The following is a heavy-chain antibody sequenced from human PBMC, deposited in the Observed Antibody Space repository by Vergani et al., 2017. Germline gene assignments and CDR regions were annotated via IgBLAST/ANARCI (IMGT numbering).Heavy chain of an antibody. D-gene: IGHD3-22*01. J-gene: IGHJ3*02. CDR1: GGSISSSSYY. CDR3: AGDYYDSSGLTDAFDI. V-gene: IGHV4-39*07. Sequence: QLQLQESGPGLVKPSETLSLTCTVSGGSISSSSYYWGWIRQPPGKGLEWIGSIYYSGSTYYNPSLKSRFTISVDTSKNQFSLKLSSVTAADTAVYYCAGDYYDSSGLTDAFDIWGQGTMVTVSS. CDR2: IYYSGST.